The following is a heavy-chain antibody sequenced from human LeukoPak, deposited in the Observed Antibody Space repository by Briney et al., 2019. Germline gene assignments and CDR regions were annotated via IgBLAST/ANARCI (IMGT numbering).Heavy chain of an antibody. D-gene: IGHD6-19*01. Sequence: ASVNVSSTASVYTFTVYYMHWVRQAPRQGHEWMGWINPNSGGTNYAQKFQGRVTMTRDTSISTAYMELSRLRSDDTAVYYCASNQYSSGWYDWYYYYYYMDVWGKGTTVTVSS. CDR3: ASNQYSSGWYDWYYYYYYMDV. CDR2: INPNSGGT. CDR1: VYTFTVYY. V-gene: IGHV1-2*02. J-gene: IGHJ6*03.